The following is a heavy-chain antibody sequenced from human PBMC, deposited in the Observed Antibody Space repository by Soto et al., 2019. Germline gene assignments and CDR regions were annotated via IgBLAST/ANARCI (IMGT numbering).Heavy chain of an antibody. CDR3: GSGYSSGWYSDY. CDR1: GYTFTSYG. J-gene: IGHJ4*02. CDR2: ISAYNGNT. Sequence: ASVKVSCKASGYTFTSYGISWVRQPPGQGLEWMGWISAYNGNTNYAQKLQGRVTMTTDTSTSTAYMELRSLRSDDTAVYYCGSGYSSGWYSDYWGQGTLVTVS. V-gene: IGHV1-18*01. D-gene: IGHD6-19*01.